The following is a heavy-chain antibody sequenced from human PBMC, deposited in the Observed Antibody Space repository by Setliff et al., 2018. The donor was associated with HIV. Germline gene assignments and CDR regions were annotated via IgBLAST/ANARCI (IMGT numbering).Heavy chain of an antibody. V-gene: IGHV4-4*07. CDR1: GGSISSYY. D-gene: IGHD3-22*01. CDR3: ARHDSGGYYSLDY. Sequence: TSETLSLTCTVSGGSISSYYWSWIRQPAGQGLQWIGRVYTRGITTYNPYLKSRVTMSVDTSKNQFSLKLSSVTAADTAVYYCARHDSGGYYSLDYWGQGTLVTVSS. J-gene: IGHJ4*02. CDR2: VYTRGIT.